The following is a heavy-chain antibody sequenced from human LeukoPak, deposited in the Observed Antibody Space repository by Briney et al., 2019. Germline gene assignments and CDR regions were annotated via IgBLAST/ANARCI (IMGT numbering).Heavy chain of an antibody. CDR3: ARGVYIAAAQYGY. CDR1: GGSFSGYY. D-gene: IGHD6-13*01. V-gene: IGHV4-34*01. CDR2: INHSGST. Sequence: KTSETLSLTCAVYGGSFSGYYWSWIRQPPGKGLEWIGEINHSGSTNYNPSLKSRVTISVDTSKDQFSLKLSSVTAADTAVYYCARGVYIAAAQYGYWGQGTLVTVSS. J-gene: IGHJ4*02.